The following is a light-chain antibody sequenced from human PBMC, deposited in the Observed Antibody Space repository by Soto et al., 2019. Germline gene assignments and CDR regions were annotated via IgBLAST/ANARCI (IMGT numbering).Light chain of an antibody. CDR1: QSVSSY. J-gene: IGKJ1*01. CDR3: QQYGSSGT. CDR2: DAS. V-gene: IGKV3-20*01. Sequence: EIVLTHSQVTLSLSPGEGATLSCRASQSVSSYLAWYQQKPGQAPRLLIYDASNRATGIPDRFSGSGSGTDFTLTISRLEPEDFAVYYCQQYGSSGTFGQGTKVDIK.